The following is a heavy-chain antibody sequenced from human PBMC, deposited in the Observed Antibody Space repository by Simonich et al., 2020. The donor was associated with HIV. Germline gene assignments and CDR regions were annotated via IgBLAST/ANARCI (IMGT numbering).Heavy chain of an antibody. Sequence: QLQLQESGPGLVKPSETLSLTCSVSGASISFTRSYYWGGIPQSPGKGLEWIGGIYHGGSPYYNPSLQSRLTISGDTSKNQFSLKLNSVTAADTAVYYCVRRLGYGNWYFDYWGQGTLVTVSS. CDR3: VRRLGYGNWYFDY. CDR1: GASISFTRSYY. CDR2: IYHGGSP. D-gene: IGHD3-16*01. V-gene: IGHV4-39*01. J-gene: IGHJ4*02.